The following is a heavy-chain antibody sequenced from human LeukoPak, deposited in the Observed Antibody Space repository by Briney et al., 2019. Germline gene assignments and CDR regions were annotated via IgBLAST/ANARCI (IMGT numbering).Heavy chain of an antibody. V-gene: IGHV3-11*01. CDR1: GFTFSDYY. Sequence: GGSLRLSCAASGFTFSDYYMSWIRQAPGKGLEWVSYISSSGSTIYYADSVKGRFTISRDNAKNSLYLQMNSLRAEDTAVYYCARVVDCSSTSCPLDYWGQGTLVTVSS. CDR2: ISSSGSTI. J-gene: IGHJ4*02. CDR3: ARVVDCSSTSCPLDY. D-gene: IGHD2-2*01.